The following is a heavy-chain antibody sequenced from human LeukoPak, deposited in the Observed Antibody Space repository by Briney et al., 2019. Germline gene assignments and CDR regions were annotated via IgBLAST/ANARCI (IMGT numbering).Heavy chain of an antibody. CDR3: ARQGNDGALDI. D-gene: IGHD1-1*01. V-gene: IGHV1-2*02. J-gene: IGHJ3*02. CDR2: INPNSGGT. CDR1: GYTFTNYY. Sequence: AAVKVSCKASGYTFTNYYIHWVRQAPGQGLESMGWINPNSGGTDYVQKFQGTVTMTRDTSKRTVYMELSSLRSDDSAVYYCARQGNDGALDIWGRGTLVTVAS.